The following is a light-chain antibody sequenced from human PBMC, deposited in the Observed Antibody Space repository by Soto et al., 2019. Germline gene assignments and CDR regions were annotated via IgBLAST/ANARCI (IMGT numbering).Light chain of an antibody. CDR1: HSASSS. CDR2: GAS. CDR3: QHYNSYSEA. V-gene: IGKV3D-15*01. Sequence: PGERATLSCRASHSASSSLAWYQQKPGQAPRLLIYGASSRATGLPDRFSGGGSGTDFTLTISSLQPDDFATYYCQHYNSYSEAFGQGTKVDIK. J-gene: IGKJ1*01.